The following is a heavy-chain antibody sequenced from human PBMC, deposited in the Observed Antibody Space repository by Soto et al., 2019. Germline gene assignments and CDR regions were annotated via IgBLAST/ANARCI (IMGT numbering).Heavy chain of an antibody. CDR2: IYYSGST. CDR1: GGSISSSSYY. V-gene: IGHV4-39*01. CDR3: ARRSGYSYGSVWAFDI. D-gene: IGHD5-18*01. J-gene: IGHJ3*02. Sequence: SETLSLTCTVSGGSISSSSYYWGWIRQPPGKGLEWIGSIYYSGSTYYNPSLKSRVTISVDTSKNQFSLKLSSVTAADTAVYYCARRSGYSYGSVWAFDIWGQGTMVTVSS.